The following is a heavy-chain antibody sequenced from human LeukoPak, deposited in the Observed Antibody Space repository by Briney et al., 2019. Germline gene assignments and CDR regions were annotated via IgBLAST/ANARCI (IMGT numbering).Heavy chain of an antibody. CDR1: GGSFSGYY. V-gene: IGHV4-34*01. J-gene: IGHJ5*02. CDR2: INHSGSI. D-gene: IGHD3-10*01. CDR3: ARGRPMVRGFERGLSRLFDP. Sequence: SETLSPTCAVYGGSFSGYYWSWIRQPPGKGLEWIGEINHSGSINYNPSLKSRVTISVDTSKNQFSLKLSSVTAADTAVYYCARGRPMVRGFERGLSRLFDPWGQGTLVTVSS.